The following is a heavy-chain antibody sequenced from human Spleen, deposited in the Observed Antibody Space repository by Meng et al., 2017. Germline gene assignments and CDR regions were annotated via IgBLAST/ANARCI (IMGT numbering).Heavy chain of an antibody. CDR1: GYTFIDAY. CDR2: IIPSSTDA. CDR3: ARDGGNYDFDY. V-gene: IGHV1-2*06. Sequence: VHLVQSGAEVKTPGASVKLSCKTSGYTFIDAYVHWVRQAPGQGLEWMGRIIPSSTDAGSAQKFLGRLALTWDTSISTAYMELSSLRSDDTAIYYCARDGGNYDFDYWGQGTLVTVSS. D-gene: IGHD1-7*01. J-gene: IGHJ4*02.